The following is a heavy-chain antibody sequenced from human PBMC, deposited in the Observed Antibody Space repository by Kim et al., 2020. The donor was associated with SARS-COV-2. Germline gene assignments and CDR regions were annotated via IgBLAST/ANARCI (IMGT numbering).Heavy chain of an antibody. J-gene: IGHJ4*02. CDR2: GSDK. CDR3: ARGPFDY. Sequence: GSDKYYVDSVKGRFTISRDNSKNSLYLQMNSLRAEDTAVYYCARGPFDYWGQGILVTVSS. V-gene: IGHV3-7*01.